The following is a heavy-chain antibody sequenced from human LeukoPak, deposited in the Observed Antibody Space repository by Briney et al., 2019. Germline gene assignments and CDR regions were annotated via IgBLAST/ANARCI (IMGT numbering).Heavy chain of an antibody. J-gene: IGHJ4*02. CDR3: ATKAYHDISGYYV. V-gene: IGHV5-51*01. CDR1: GYNFASYW. Sequence: GESLQISCKGSGYNFASYWTGWVRQMPGKGPEWMGIIYPGGSDTRYSPSFEGQVTISADKAITTAYLQWSSLKASDTAMYYCATKAYHDISGYYVWGQGTLVTVSS. D-gene: IGHD3-22*01. CDR2: IYPGGSDT.